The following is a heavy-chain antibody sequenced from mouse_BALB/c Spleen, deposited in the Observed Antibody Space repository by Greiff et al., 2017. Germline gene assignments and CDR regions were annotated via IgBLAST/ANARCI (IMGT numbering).Heavy chain of an antibody. CDR2: ISSGGSYT. J-gene: IGHJ3*01. CDR1: GFTFSSYA. D-gene: IGHD2-14*01. Sequence: EVQVVESGGGLVKPGGSLKLSCAASGFTFSSYAMPWVRQTPVKRLEWVATISSGGSYTYYPDSVKGRFTISRDNAKNTLYLQMSSLRSEDTAMYYCARHEEVPYWGQGTLVTVSA. V-gene: IGHV5-9-3*01. CDR3: ARHEEVPY.